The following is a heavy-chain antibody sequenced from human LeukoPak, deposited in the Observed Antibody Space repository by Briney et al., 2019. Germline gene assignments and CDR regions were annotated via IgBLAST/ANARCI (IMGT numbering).Heavy chain of an antibody. J-gene: IGHJ4*02. CDR3: TRGISDYDILTGYYFDY. V-gene: IGHV3-49*04. CDR2: IRSKAYGGTT. Sequence: PGGSLRLSCTASGFTFGDYAMSWVRQAPGKGLEWVGFIRSKAYGGTTEYAASVKGRFTISRDDSKSIAYLQMNSLKTEDTAVYYCTRGISDYDILTGYYFDYWGQGTLVTVSS. D-gene: IGHD3-9*01. CDR1: GFTFGDYA.